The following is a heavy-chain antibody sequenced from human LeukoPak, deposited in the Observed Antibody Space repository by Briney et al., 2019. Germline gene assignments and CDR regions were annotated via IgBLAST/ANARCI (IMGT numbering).Heavy chain of an antibody. V-gene: IGHV4-59*08. CDR3: VRHSRVVAFDY. J-gene: IGHJ4*02. CDR2: IYYTGNT. Sequence: KPSETLSLTCTVSGVSISNHYSSWVRQPPGKGLEWIRYIYYTGNTNYNPSFKSRVTISEDTSKNQVSLELSSVTAADTAVYYCVRHSRVVAFDYWGQGNLVTVSS. CDR1: GVSISNHY. D-gene: IGHD2-15*01.